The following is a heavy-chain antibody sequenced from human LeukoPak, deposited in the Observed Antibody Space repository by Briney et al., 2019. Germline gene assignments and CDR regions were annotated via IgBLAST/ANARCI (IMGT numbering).Heavy chain of an antibody. CDR1: GFTSSSYW. CDR3: ARGSGWYGY. CDR2: IKQDGSEK. Sequence: PGGSLRLSCAASGFTSSSYWMSWVRQAPGKGLEWVANIKQDGSEKYYVDSVKGRFTISRDNAKKSLYLQMNSLRDEDTAVYYCARGSGWYGYWGQGTLVTVSS. D-gene: IGHD6-19*01. V-gene: IGHV3-7*04. J-gene: IGHJ4*02.